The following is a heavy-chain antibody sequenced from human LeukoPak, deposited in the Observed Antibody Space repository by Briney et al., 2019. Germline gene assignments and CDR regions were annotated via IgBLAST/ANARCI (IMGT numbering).Heavy chain of an antibody. CDR2: IIPIFGTA. CDR1: GGTFSSYA. J-gene: IGHJ6*02. Sequence: SVKVSCKASGGTFSSYAISWVRQAPGQGLEWMGGIIPIFGTANYAQKFQGRVTITADESTGTAYMELSSLRSEDTAVYYCARDRLINDYYYGMDVWGQGTTVTVSS. CDR3: ARDRLINDYYYGMDV. D-gene: IGHD3-16*01. V-gene: IGHV1-69*01.